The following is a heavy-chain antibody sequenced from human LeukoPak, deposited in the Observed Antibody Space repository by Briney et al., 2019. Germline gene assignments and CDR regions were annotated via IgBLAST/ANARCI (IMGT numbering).Heavy chain of an antibody. Sequence: SETLSLTCTVSGGSISSYYWSWIRQPPGKGLEWIGYIYYSGSTNYNPSLKSRVTISVDTSKNQFSLKLSSVTAADTAVYYCASSTYGDYEDYFDYWGQGTLVTVSS. V-gene: IGHV4-59*01. CDR1: GGSISSYY. D-gene: IGHD4-17*01. J-gene: IGHJ4*02. CDR3: ASSTYGDYEDYFDY. CDR2: IYYSGST.